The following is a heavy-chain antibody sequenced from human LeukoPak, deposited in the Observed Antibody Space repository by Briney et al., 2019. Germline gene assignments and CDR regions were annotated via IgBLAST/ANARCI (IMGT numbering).Heavy chain of an antibody. Sequence: GSLRLSCAASGFTFSRYGMHWVRQAPGKGLEWVAVISYDGKNKYYADSVKGRFTISRDNSKNTLYLQMNSLRAEDTAVYYCASHWAQQVVSDYWGQGTLVTVSS. CDR1: GFTFSRYG. D-gene: IGHD6-13*01. CDR3: ASHWAQQVVSDY. J-gene: IGHJ4*02. V-gene: IGHV3-30*03. CDR2: ISYDGKNK.